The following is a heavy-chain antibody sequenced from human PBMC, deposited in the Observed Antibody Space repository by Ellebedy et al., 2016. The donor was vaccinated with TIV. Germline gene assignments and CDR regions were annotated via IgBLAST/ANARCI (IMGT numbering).Heavy chain of an antibody. Sequence: GESLKISXAASGFTFSNAWMSWVRQAPGKGLEWVGRIKSKTDGGTTDYAAPVKGRFTISRDDSKNTLYLQMNSLKTEDTAVYYCTAVDTAMVVVFGTDVWGQGTTVTVSS. CDR2: IKSKTDGGTT. CDR3: TAVDTAMVVVFGTDV. V-gene: IGHV3-15*01. D-gene: IGHD5-18*01. CDR1: GFTFSNAW. J-gene: IGHJ6*02.